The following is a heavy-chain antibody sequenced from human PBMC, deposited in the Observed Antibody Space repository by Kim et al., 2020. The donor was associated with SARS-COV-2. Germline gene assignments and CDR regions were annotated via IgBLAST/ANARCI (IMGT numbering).Heavy chain of an antibody. J-gene: IGHJ6*02. CDR2: ISAYNGNT. D-gene: IGHD3-10*01. CDR1: GYTFTSYG. Sequence: ASVKVSCKASGYTFTSYGISWVRQAPGQGLEWMGWISAYNGNTNYAQKLQGRVTMTTDTSTSTAYMELRSLRSDDTAVYYCARLPYGSGSHRKLSTGTNTGRYYYYGMDVWGQGTTVTVSS. CDR3: ARLPYGSGSHRKLSTGTNTGRYYYYGMDV. V-gene: IGHV1-18*04.